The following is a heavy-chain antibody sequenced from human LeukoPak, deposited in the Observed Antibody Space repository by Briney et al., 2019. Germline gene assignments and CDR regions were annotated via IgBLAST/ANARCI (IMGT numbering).Heavy chain of an antibody. D-gene: IGHD3-3*01. Sequence: PGGSQRLSCAASGFTFSSYAMSWVRQAPGKGLEWVSAISGSGGSTYYADSVKGRFTISRDNSKNTLYLQMNSLRAEDTAVYYCAKEGPDLREWLFGFDYWGQGTLVTVSS. V-gene: IGHV3-23*01. CDR1: GFTFSSYA. CDR3: AKEGPDLREWLFGFDY. J-gene: IGHJ4*02. CDR2: ISGSGGST.